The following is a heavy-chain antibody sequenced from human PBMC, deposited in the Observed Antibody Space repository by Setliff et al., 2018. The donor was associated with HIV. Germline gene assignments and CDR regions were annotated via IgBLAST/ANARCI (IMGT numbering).Heavy chain of an antibody. V-gene: IGHV4-39*07. D-gene: IGHD3-16*01. J-gene: IGHJ4*02. Sequence: SETLSLTCTVSGASISRSSYYWGWIRQPPGKGLEWIGSIYYSGSTYYNPSLKSRVTIAVDTSKNQFSLRLSSVTAADTAVYFCARVKSGTLGGYVDYWGQGTLVTVSS. CDR3: ARVKSGTLGGYVDY. CDR1: GASISRSSYY. CDR2: IYYSGST.